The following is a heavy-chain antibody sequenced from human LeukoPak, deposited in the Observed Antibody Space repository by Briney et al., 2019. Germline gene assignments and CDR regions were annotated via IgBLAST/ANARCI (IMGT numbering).Heavy chain of an antibody. CDR2: ISYDGSNK. CDR1: GFTFSSYA. J-gene: IGHJ4*02. CDR3: ARDSSGSPDY. V-gene: IGHV3-30-3*01. Sequence: GGSLRLSCAASGFTFSSYAMHWVRQAPGKGLEWVAVISYDGSNKYYADSVKGRFTISRDNSKNTPYLQMNSLRAEDTAVYYCARDSSGSPDYWGQGTLVTVSS. D-gene: IGHD6-19*01.